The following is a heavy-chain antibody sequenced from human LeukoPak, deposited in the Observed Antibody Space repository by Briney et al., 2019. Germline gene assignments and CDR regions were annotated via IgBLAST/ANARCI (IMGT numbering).Heavy chain of an antibody. CDR3: ARGGYSGYDPVYFDY. CDR1: GYTFTSYY. D-gene: IGHD5-12*01. J-gene: IGHJ4*02. V-gene: IGHV1-46*01. Sequence: VASVKVSCKASGYTFTSYYMHWVRQAPGQGLEWMGIINPSGGSTSYAQKFQGRVTMTRDMSTSTVYMELDSLRSEDTAVYYCARGGYSGYDPVYFDYWGQGTLVTVSS. CDR2: INPSGGST.